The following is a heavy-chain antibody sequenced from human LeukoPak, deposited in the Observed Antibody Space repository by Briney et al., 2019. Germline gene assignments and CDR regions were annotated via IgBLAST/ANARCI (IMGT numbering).Heavy chain of an antibody. CDR3: ASQNSYSSSWRPLGY. V-gene: IGHV1-2*02. D-gene: IGHD6-13*01. CDR1: GYTFTGYY. Sequence: GASVKVSCKASGYTFTGYYMHWVRQAPGQGLEWMGWINPNSGGTNYAQKFQGRVTMTRDTSISTAYMELSRLRSDDTAVYYCASQNSYSSSWRPLGYWGQGTLVTVSS. J-gene: IGHJ4*02. CDR2: INPNSGGT.